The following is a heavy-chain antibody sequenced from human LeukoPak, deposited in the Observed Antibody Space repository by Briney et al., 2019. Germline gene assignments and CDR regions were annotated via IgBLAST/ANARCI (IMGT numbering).Heavy chain of an antibody. V-gene: IGHV3-53*01. CDR1: GFTVSGNY. J-gene: IGHJ4*02. CDR3: ARGPPACSTNCYGYLDY. D-gene: IGHD2-2*01. Sequence: GGSLRLSCAASGFTVSGNYMSWVRQAPGKGLEWISLMYSGGDTYYPDSVRGRFTISRDNSKNTLYLQMNSLRAEDTAVYYCARGPPACSTNCYGYLDYWGQGTLVTVSS. CDR2: MYSGGDT.